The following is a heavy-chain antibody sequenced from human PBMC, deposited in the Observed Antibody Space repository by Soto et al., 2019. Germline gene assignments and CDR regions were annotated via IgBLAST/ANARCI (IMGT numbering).Heavy chain of an antibody. Sequence: ASVKVSCKASGYTFTSYGISWVRRAPGQGLECMGWISAYNGKTNYAQKLQGRVTMTTDTSTSTAYMELRSLRSDDTAVYYCARLLGAPNWFDPWGQGTLVTVSS. J-gene: IGHJ5*02. CDR3: ARLLGAPNWFDP. CDR1: GYTFTSYG. V-gene: IGHV1-18*01. CDR2: ISAYNGKT. D-gene: IGHD3-10*01.